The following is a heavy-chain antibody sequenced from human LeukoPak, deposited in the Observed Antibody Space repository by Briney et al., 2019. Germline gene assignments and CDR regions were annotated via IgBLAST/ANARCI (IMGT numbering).Heavy chain of an antibody. Sequence: GRSLRLSCAASGFTFSSCAMHWVRQAPGKGLEWVAVISYDGSNKYYADSVKGRFTISRDNSKNTLYLQMNSLRAEDTAVYYCARAGGFGWFDPWGQGTLVTVSS. D-gene: IGHD3-10*01. CDR3: ARAGGFGWFDP. V-gene: IGHV3-30-3*01. CDR2: ISYDGSNK. J-gene: IGHJ5*02. CDR1: GFTFSSCA.